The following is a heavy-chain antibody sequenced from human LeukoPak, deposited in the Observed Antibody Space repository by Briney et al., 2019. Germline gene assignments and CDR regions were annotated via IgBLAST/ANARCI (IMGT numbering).Heavy chain of an antibody. V-gene: IGHV3-7*01. D-gene: IGHD3-22*01. CDR1: GFTFSSYW. Sequence: HPGGSLRLSCAASGFTFSSYWMSWVRQAPGKGLEWVANIKQDGSEEYYVDSVKGRFTISRDNAKSSLYLQVNSLRAEDTAVYYCARASETYYYDSSGYWGQGTLVTVSS. CDR3: ARASETYYYDSSGY. J-gene: IGHJ4*02. CDR2: IKQDGSEE.